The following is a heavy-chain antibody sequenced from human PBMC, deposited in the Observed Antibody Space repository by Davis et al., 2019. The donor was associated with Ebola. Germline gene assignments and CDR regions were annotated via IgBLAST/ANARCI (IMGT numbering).Heavy chain of an antibody. CDR2: MNPNSGNT. CDR1: VGTFSSSA. Sequence: ASVKVSCKASVGTFSSSAISWVRQAPGQGLEWMGWMNPNSGNTGHAQKFQGRVTITADKSKSPAYMELSSLRSEDTAVYYCASRGYCSGGSCLRGYYYYGRDVWGQGTTVTVSS. J-gene: IGHJ6*02. V-gene: IGHV1-8*01. CDR3: ASRGYCSGGSCLRGYYYYGRDV. D-gene: IGHD2-15*01.